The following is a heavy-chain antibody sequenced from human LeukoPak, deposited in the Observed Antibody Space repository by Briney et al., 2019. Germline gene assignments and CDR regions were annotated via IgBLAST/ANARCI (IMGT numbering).Heavy chain of an antibody. J-gene: IGHJ4*02. CDR1: GFTFDTYW. Sequence: GGSLRLSCAASGFTFDTYWMHWVRQAPGKGLVCVSRINSDGSSTTYADSVKGRFTISRDNAKNTLYLQMNSLRDEDTAVYYCASSGSYRFDYWGQGTLVTVSS. D-gene: IGHD1-26*01. CDR3: ASSGSYRFDY. V-gene: IGHV3-74*01. CDR2: INSDGSST.